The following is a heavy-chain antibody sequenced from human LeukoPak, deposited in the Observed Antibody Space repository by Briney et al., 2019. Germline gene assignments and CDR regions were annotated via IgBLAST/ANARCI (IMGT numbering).Heavy chain of an antibody. J-gene: IGHJ6*02. CDR2: ISSSSSYI. Sequence: PGGSLRLSCAASGFTFSSYSMNWVRQAPGKGLEWVSSISSSSSYIYYADSVKGRFTISRDNAKNSLYLQMNSLRAEDTAVYYCARDLRWDILPIYGMDVWGQGTTVTVSS. CDR1: GFTFSSYS. CDR3: ARDLRWDILPIYGMDV. V-gene: IGHV3-21*01. D-gene: IGHD1-26*01.